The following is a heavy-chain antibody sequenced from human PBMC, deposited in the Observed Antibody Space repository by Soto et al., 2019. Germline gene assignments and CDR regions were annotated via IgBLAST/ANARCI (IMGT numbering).Heavy chain of an antibody. CDR1: GFTFNTFW. CDR3: ARDFATHCSGSTCYPYAY. CDR2: IKHGGSET. D-gene: IGHD2-15*01. V-gene: IGHV3-7*03. J-gene: IGHJ4*02. Sequence: GGSLRLSCAASGFTFNTFWMSWVRQSPGKGLEWVANIKHGGSETYYADSVKGRFTISRDNAKNSLFLQMNTLRTEDTAVYYCARDFATHCSGSTCYPYAYWGQGALVTVSS.